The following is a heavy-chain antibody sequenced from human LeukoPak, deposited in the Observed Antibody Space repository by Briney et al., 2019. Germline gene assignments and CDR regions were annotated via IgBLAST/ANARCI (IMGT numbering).Heavy chain of an antibody. CDR1: GFTFSSYA. D-gene: IGHD3-22*01. CDR2: IYSGGST. V-gene: IGHV3-66*01. J-gene: IGHJ4*02. Sequence: PGGSLRLSCAASGFTFSSYAMSWVRQAPGKGLEWVSVIYSGGSTYYADSVKGRFTISRDNSKNTLYLQMNSLRAEDTAVYYCARETTPFYYYDSSGYHYWGQGTLVTVSS. CDR3: ARETTPFYYYDSSGYHY.